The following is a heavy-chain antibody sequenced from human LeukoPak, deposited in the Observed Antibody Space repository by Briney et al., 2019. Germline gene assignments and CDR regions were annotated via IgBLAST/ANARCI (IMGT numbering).Heavy chain of an antibody. CDR2: IYTSGTT. V-gene: IGHV4-4*07. D-gene: IGHD6-6*01. Sequence: SSETLSLTCTVSGGSISGSYCNWIRQPVGKGLEWIGRIYTSGTTNDNPSLKSRVTMSVDTSKNQFSLKLSSVTAADTAVYYCARDSSSTSHYFDYWGQGILVTVSS. CDR1: GGSISGSY. CDR3: ARDSSSTSHYFDY. J-gene: IGHJ4*02.